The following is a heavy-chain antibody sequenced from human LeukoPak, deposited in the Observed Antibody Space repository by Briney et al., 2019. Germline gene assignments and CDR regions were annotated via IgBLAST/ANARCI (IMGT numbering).Heavy chain of an antibody. CDR3: PASGSFGSA. V-gene: IGHV3-15*01. CDR1: GFTFINAW. CDR2: IKSKNDGGTT. D-gene: IGHD3-10*01. Sequence: KPGGSLRLSSAASGFTFINAWMDWVRQAPGKGLEWVGRIKSKNDGGTTDYAAPVKGRFIISRDDSKNTLYLQMNSLKTEDTAVYYCPASGSFGSAGGQGTLVTVSS. J-gene: IGHJ4*02.